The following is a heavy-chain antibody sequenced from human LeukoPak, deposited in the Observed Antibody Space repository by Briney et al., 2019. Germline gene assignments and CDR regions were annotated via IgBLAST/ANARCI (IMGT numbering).Heavy chain of an antibody. D-gene: IGHD7-27*01. V-gene: IGHV3-7*01. CDR3: VRDLGHSRHYFEY. Sequence: PGGSLRLSCAASGFTFNSFFLNWVRLTPGRELEWLACISQDGSETFYMDSVRGRFTISRDNIKNSLYLQMDSLRAEDTAVYFCVRDLGHSRHYFEYWGQGALVTVSS. CDR2: ISQDGSET. CDR1: GFTFNSFF. J-gene: IGHJ4*02.